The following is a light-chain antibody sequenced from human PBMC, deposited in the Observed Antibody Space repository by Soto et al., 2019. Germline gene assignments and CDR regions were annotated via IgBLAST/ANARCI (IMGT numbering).Light chain of an antibody. J-gene: IGLJ2*01. CDR2: DVS. Sequence: QSVLTQPASVSGSPGQSITISCTGTSSDVGGYNYVSWYQQHPGKAPKLMIYDVSIRPSGVSNRFSGSKSGNTASLTISGLQAEDEADYYCSSYTSSSTLEVFGGGTKLTVL. V-gene: IGLV2-14*01. CDR1: SSDVGGYNY. CDR3: SSYTSSSTLEV.